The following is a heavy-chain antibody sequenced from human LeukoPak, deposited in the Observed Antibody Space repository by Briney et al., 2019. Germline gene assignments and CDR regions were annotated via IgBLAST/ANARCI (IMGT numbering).Heavy chain of an antibody. Sequence: TGGSLRLSCAASGFTFDDYAMHWVRQAPGKGLEWVSVIYSGGSTYYADSVKGRFTISRDNSKNTLYLQMNSLRAEDTAVYYCARAPQVSKEDYWGQGTLVTVSS. CDR2: IYSGGST. CDR1: GFTFDDYA. V-gene: IGHV3-66*01. J-gene: IGHJ4*02. D-gene: IGHD5/OR15-5a*01. CDR3: ARAPQVSKEDY.